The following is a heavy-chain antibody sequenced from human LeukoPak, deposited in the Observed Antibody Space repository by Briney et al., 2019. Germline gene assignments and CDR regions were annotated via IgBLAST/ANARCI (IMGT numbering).Heavy chain of an antibody. J-gene: IGHJ4*02. Sequence: PGRSLRLSCAASGFTFSSYAMHWVRQAPGKGLEWVAVISYDGSNKYYADSVKGRFTISRDNSKNTLYLQMNSPRAEDTAVYYCARGAPDGDYVPRRRLDYWGQGTLVTVSS. V-gene: IGHV3-30-3*01. CDR3: ARGAPDGDYVPRRRLDY. CDR1: GFTFSSYA. CDR2: ISYDGSNK. D-gene: IGHD4-17*01.